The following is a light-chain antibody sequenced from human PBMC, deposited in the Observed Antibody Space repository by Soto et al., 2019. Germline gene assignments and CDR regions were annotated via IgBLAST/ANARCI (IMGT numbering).Light chain of an antibody. J-gene: IGKJ1*01. Sequence: EILMTQSPATLSVSPGERATLSCRASQSVSSNLAWFQQKPGQAPRLLIYGASTRYTGIPARFSGSGSGTEFTLTISSLQSEDFEVYHCQQYNKWPPTFGQGTKVDIK. CDR2: GAS. V-gene: IGKV3-15*01. CDR1: QSVSSN. CDR3: QQYNKWPPT.